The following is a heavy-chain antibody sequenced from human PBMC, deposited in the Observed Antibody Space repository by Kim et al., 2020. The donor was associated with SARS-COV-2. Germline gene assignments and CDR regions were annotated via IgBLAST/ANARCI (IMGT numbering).Heavy chain of an antibody. Sequence: GGSLRLSCAASGFTVSSNYMSWVRQAPGKGLEWVSVIYSGGSTYYADSVKGRFTISRDNSKNTLYLQMNSLRAEDTAVYYCAREVRYFDWLLQSDYYYYYGMDVWGRGTTVTVSS. D-gene: IGHD3-9*01. J-gene: IGHJ6*02. CDR1: GFTVSSNY. V-gene: IGHV3-53*01. CDR2: IYSGGST. CDR3: AREVRYFDWLLQSDYYYYYGMDV.